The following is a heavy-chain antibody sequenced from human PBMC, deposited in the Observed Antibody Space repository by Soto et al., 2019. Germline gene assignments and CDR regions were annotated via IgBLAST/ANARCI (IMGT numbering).Heavy chain of an antibody. J-gene: IGHJ6*02. D-gene: IGHD2-2*01. V-gene: IGHV3-30-3*01. Sequence: GGSLRLSCAASGFTFSSYAMHWVRQAPGKGLEWVAVISYDGSNKYYADSVKGRFTISRDNSKNTLYLQMNSLRAEDTAVYYCAREVRLPAAIYYYYGMDVWGQGTTVTVSS. CDR2: ISYDGSNK. CDR1: GFTFSSYA. CDR3: AREVRLPAAIYYYYGMDV.